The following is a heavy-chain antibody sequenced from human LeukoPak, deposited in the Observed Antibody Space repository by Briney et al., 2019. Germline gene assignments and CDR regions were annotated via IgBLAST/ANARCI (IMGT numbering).Heavy chain of an antibody. Sequence: GGSLRLSCAASGFTFSSYAMSWVRQAPGKGLEWVSSISSSSSYIYYADSVKGRFTISRDNAKNSLYLQMNSLRAEDTAVYYCARGPYYGSGSYSYYYYYMDVWGKGTTVTVSS. CDR1: GFTFSSYA. D-gene: IGHD3-10*01. CDR2: ISSSSSYI. J-gene: IGHJ6*03. CDR3: ARGPYYGSGSYSYYYYYMDV. V-gene: IGHV3-21*01.